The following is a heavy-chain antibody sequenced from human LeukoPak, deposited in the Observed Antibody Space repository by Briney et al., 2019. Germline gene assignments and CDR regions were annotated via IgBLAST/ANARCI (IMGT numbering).Heavy chain of an antibody. D-gene: IGHD6-13*01. CDR3: ARSGYSSSWYYYYYYMDV. CDR2: INPNSGGT. Sequence: GASVKVSCKASGYSFTGYYMHWVRQAPGQGLEWMGWINPNSGGTKYAQKFQGRVTMTRDTSISTAYMELSRLRSDDTAVYYCARSGYSSSWYYYYYYMDVWGKGTTVTISS. V-gene: IGHV1-2*02. CDR1: GYSFTGYY. J-gene: IGHJ6*03.